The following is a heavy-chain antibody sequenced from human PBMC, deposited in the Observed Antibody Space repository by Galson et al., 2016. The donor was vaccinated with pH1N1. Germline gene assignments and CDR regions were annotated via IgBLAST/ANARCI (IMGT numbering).Heavy chain of an antibody. CDR1: GFTLSCCA. Sequence: SLRLSCAASGFTLSCCAMHWVRQAPGKGLECVALISKEGNNVYYADSVKGRFTISRDSSNNTLYLQMNSLRTEDTAIYYCARSRDFSFDYWGQGALVTVAS. J-gene: IGHJ4*02. V-gene: IGHV3-30*04. CDR2: ISKEGNNV. D-gene: IGHD4-11*01. CDR3: ARSRDFSFDY.